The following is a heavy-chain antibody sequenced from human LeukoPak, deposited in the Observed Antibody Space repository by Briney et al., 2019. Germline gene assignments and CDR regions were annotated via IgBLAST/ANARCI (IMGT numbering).Heavy chain of an antibody. CDR1: GGSIRSYY. D-gene: IGHD6-13*01. J-gene: IGHJ3*02. CDR2: IYYSGST. Sequence: SETLSLTCTVSGGSIRSYYWSWIRQPPGKGLEWIGYIYYSGSTNYNPSLKSRVTISVDTSKNQFSLKLSSVTAADTAVYYCARDSQQLVPVRGAFDIWGQGTMVTVSS. V-gene: IGHV4-59*01. CDR3: ARDSQQLVPVRGAFDI.